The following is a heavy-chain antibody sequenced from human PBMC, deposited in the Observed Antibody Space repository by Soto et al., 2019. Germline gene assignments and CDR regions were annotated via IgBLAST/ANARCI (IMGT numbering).Heavy chain of an antibody. CDR3: ARVLPTYVVRGAYNWFDP. J-gene: IGHJ5*02. V-gene: IGHV4-34*01. D-gene: IGHD3-10*01. CDR2: INHSGST. Sequence: SETLSLTCAVYGGSFSGYYWSWIRQPPGKGLEWIGEINHSGSTNYNPSLKSRVTISVDTSKNQFSLKLSSVTAADTAVYYCARVLPTYVVRGAYNWFDPWGQGTLVTVSS. CDR1: GGSFSGYY.